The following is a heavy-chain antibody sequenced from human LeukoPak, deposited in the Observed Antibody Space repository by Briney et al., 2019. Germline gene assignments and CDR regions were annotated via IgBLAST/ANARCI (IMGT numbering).Heavy chain of an antibody. CDR3: ARSPLENRRRGDNFFCEY. V-gene: IGHV4-59*08. Sequence: SETLSLACPVSGASVIHSYSSWLRRTPGKGLGWIAFVDHSVGTNLHPSFKSRVTFSLDTSKNQCSMNLTSVTAADTAMYYCARSPLENRRRGDNFFCEYWGQGMLVTVSS. J-gene: IGHJ4*02. D-gene: IGHD5-24*01. CDR2: VDHSVGT. CDR1: GASVIHSY.